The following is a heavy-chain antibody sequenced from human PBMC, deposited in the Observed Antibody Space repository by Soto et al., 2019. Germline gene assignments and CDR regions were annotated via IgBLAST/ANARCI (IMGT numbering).Heavy chain of an antibody. J-gene: IGHJ5*02. Sequence: GGSLRLSCAASGFIFSSYSMNWVRQAPGKGLEWVSYISSRSSTTYYADSVKGRFTISRDNSKNTLYLQMNSLRAEDTAVYYCAKDGVVDTAMAYNWFDPWGQGTLVTVSS. CDR3: AKDGVVDTAMAYNWFDP. D-gene: IGHD5-18*01. V-gene: IGHV3-48*01. CDR2: ISSRSSTT. CDR1: GFIFSSYS.